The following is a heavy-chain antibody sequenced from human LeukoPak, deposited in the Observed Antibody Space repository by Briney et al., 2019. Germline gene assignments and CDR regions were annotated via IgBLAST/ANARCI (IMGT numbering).Heavy chain of an antibody. D-gene: IGHD6-13*01. J-gene: IGHJ6*03. Sequence: SETLSLTCAVYGGSFSGYYWSWIRQPPGKGPEWIGAINHSGSTNYNPSLQSRVTISVDTSKNQFSLTLSSVTAADTAVYYCARGGSYSRGYYYYYMDVWGKGTTVTVSS. CDR2: INHSGST. V-gene: IGHV4-34*01. CDR3: ARGGSYSRGYYYYYMDV. CDR1: GGSFSGYY.